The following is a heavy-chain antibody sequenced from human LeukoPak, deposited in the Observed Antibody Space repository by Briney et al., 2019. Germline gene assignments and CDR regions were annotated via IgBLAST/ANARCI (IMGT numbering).Heavy chain of an antibody. CDR2: ISGSGGST. CDR1: GFTFSSYA. D-gene: IGHD2-15*01. Sequence: SGGSLRLSCAASGFTFSSYAMSWVRQAPGEGLEWVPAISGSGGSTYYADSVKGRFTISRDNSKNTLYLQMNSLRAEDTAVYYCAKDAILGYCSGGSCYSAYWGQGTLVTVSS. J-gene: IGHJ4*02. V-gene: IGHV3-23*01. CDR3: AKDAILGYCSGGSCYSAY.